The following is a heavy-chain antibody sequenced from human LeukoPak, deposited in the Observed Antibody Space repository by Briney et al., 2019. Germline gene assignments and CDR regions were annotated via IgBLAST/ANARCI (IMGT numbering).Heavy chain of an antibody. CDR2: IIPILGTA. Sequence: SVKVSCKTSGGTFNSCTVSWVRQAPGQGLEWMGGIIPILGTAKYAQKFQGRVTVTEDESTWTADMELSNMRSEDTAIYYCARGTDTIFGVVMLGDIWGQGTMVTVSS. CDR3: ARGTDTIFGVVMLGDI. J-gene: IGHJ3*02. V-gene: IGHV1-69*13. D-gene: IGHD3-3*01. CDR1: GGTFNSCT.